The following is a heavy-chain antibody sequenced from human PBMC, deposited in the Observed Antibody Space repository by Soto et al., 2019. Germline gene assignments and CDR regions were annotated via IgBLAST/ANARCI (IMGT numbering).Heavy chain of an antibody. Sequence: QVQLVQSGAEVRKPGSSVKVSCKASGGTFSRHAISWVRQAPGQGLEWMGGIIPIFGTANHAQKFQGRVTIIADQSTSTGYVEVSSLRSEDTAMYYCARGWGYDSNDYYYAYWGQGALVIVSS. J-gene: IGHJ4*02. D-gene: IGHD3-22*01. CDR1: GGTFSRHA. CDR2: IIPIFGTA. CDR3: ARGWGYDSNDYYYAY. V-gene: IGHV1-69*01.